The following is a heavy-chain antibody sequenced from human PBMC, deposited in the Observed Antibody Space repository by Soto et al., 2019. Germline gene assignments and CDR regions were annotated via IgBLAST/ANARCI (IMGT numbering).Heavy chain of an antibody. CDR3: ARVGGSGWYGDY. D-gene: IGHD6-19*01. CDR1: GFTFSSNS. J-gene: IGHJ4*02. V-gene: IGHV3-21*01. Sequence: KPGGSLRLSCAASGFTFSSNSMKWARQAPGKGLEWVSSISSSSSYIYYADSVKGRFTVSRDNANNSLYLQMNSLRDEDTAVYYCARVGGSGWYGDYWGQGTLVTVSS. CDR2: ISSSSSYI.